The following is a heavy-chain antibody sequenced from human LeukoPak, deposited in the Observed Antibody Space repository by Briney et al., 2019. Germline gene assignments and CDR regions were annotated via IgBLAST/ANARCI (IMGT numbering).Heavy chain of an antibody. CDR1: GGSFSGYY. Sequence: SETLSLTCAVYGGSFSGYYWSWIRQPPGKGLEWIGEINHSGSTNYNPSLKSRVTISVDTSKNQFSLKLSSVTAADTAVYYCARGRGYSGSYSRRNWFDPWGQGTLVTVSS. CDR3: ARGRGYSGSYSRRNWFDP. CDR2: INHSGST. D-gene: IGHD1-26*01. J-gene: IGHJ5*02. V-gene: IGHV4-34*01.